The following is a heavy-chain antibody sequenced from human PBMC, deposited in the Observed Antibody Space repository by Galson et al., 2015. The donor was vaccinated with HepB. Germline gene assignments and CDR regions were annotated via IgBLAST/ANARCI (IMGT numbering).Heavy chain of an antibody. V-gene: IGHV1-2*06. Sequence: SVKVSCKASGYTFTNYYMHWVRQAPGQGLEWMGRINPDSGGTNYAQNFQGRVTMTRDTSISTAYMELSRLRSDDTAVYFCARERIKVQVWLKGGLNYFDYWGQGTLVTVSS. CDR1: GYTFTNYY. CDR2: INPDSGGT. D-gene: IGHD5-18*01. J-gene: IGHJ4*02. CDR3: ARERIKVQVWLKGGLNYFDY.